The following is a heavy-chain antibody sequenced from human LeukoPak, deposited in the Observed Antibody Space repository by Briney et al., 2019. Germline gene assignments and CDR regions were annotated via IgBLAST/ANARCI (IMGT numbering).Heavy chain of an antibody. V-gene: IGHV1-69*04. CDR1: VGTFSSYA. J-gene: IGHJ6*02. Sequence: ASVTVSCKASVGTFSSYAIRWVRQAPGQGLEWMGRIIPILGIDNYAQKFQGRVTITADKSTSTAYMELSSLRSEDTAVYYCARDRSPHYYYGMDVWGQGTTVTVSS. CDR3: ARDRSPHYYYGMDV. CDR2: IIPILGID. D-gene: IGHD3-16*02.